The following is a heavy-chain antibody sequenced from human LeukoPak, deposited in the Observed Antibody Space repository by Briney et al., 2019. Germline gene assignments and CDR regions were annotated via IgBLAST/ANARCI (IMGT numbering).Heavy chain of an antibody. CDR3: ARRPHTATSFDY. CDR1: GSSFTSYW. V-gene: IGHV5-51*01. D-gene: IGHD5-18*01. J-gene: IGHJ4*02. Sequence: GASLQISCKGSGSSFTSYWIGWVRPLPGKGLEWMGIIYPGDSDTRYSPSFQGQVTISADKSISTAYLQWSSLKASDTAMYYCARRPHTATSFDYWGQGTLVTVSS. CDR2: IYPGDSDT.